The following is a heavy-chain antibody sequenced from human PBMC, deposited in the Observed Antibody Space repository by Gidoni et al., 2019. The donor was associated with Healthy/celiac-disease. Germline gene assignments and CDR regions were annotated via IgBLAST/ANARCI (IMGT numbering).Heavy chain of an antibody. D-gene: IGHD6-13*01. CDR1: GGSISSSSYY. CDR3: ARPLGAAAGGNDAFDI. V-gene: IGHV4-39*01. CDR2: IYYSGST. J-gene: IGHJ3*02. Sequence: QLQLQESGPGLVKPSETLSLTCTVSGGSISSSSYYWGWIRQPPGKGLEWIGSIYYSGSTYYNPSLKSRVTISVDMSKNQFSLKLSSVTAADTAVYYCARPLGAAAGGNDAFDIWGQGTMVTVSS.